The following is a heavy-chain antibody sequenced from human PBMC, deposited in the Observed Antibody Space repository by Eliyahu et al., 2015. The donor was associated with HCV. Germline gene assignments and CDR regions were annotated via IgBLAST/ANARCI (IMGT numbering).Heavy chain of an antibody. CDR1: GXSFSGYY. V-gene: IGHV4-34*01. D-gene: IGHD3-10*01. J-gene: IGHJ4*02. Sequence: QVQLQQWGAGRLKPSETLSLTCAVYGXSFSGYYWSWIRXPPGKGLEWIGEINHSGSTXYNPSLKSRVTISVDTSKNQFSLKLSSVTAADTAVYYCARCLGVRSNDYWGQGTLVTVSS. CDR2: INHSGST. CDR3: ARCLGVRSNDY.